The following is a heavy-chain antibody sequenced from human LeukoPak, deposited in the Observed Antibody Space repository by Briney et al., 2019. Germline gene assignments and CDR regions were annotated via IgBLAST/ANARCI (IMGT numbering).Heavy chain of an antibody. D-gene: IGHD1-26*01. Sequence: ASVRVSCKASGYTFTGYDINWVRQATGQGLEWMGWMNPYTGDTGYAQKFQGRVTMTRNTSIDTAYMELSGLRSEETAVYYCTRGSLSGSSRDYWGQGTLVTVSS. CDR2: MNPYTGDT. CDR1: GYTFTGYD. CDR3: TRGSLSGSSRDY. J-gene: IGHJ4*02. V-gene: IGHV1-8*01.